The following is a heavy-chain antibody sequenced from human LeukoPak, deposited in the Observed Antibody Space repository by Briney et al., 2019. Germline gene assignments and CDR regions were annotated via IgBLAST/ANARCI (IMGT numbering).Heavy chain of an antibody. CDR2: IRYDGSNK. Sequence: QPGGSLRLSCAASGFTFSSYWMSWVRQAPGKGLEWVAFIRYDGSNKYYADSVKGRFTISRDNSKNTLYLQMNSLRAEDTAVYYCAKKGYCSSTSCSRRPHDAFDIWGQGTMVTVSS. D-gene: IGHD2-2*01. CDR3: AKKGYCSSTSCSRRPHDAFDI. V-gene: IGHV3-30*02. J-gene: IGHJ3*02. CDR1: GFTFSSYW.